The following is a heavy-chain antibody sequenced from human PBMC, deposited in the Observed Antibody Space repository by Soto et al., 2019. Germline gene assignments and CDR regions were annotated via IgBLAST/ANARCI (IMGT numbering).Heavy chain of an antibody. D-gene: IGHD3-16*01. V-gene: IGHV3-23*01. CDR1: GFTFSSYA. Sequence: GGSLRLSCAASGFTFSSYAMSWVRQAPGKGLEWVSAISGSGGSTYYADSVKGRFTISRDNSKNTLYLQMNSLRAEDTAVYYCARDLRGSPPLYYYYMDVWGKGTTVTVSS. CDR3: ARDLRGSPPLYYYYMDV. CDR2: ISGSGGST. J-gene: IGHJ6*03.